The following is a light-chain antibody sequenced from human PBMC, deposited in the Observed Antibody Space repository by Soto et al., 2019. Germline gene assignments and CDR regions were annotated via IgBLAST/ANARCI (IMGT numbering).Light chain of an antibody. CDR2: GAS. Sequence: EIVLTQSLGTLSLSPVERATLSCRASQSVSSSYLAWYQQKPGQAPRLLIYGASSRATGIPDRFSGSGSGTDFTLTISRLEPEDFAVYYCQQYGSSPPTFGQGTKVEIK. J-gene: IGKJ1*01. CDR3: QQYGSSPPT. CDR1: QSVSSSY. V-gene: IGKV3-20*01.